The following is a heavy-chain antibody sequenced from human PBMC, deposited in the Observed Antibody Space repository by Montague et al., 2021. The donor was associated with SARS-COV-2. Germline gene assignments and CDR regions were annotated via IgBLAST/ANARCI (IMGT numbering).Heavy chain of an antibody. D-gene: IGHD3-9*01. Sequence: PALVKPTQTLTLTCTFSGFSLSTSGMCVSWIRQPQGKALEWLALXXWDDDKYYSTSLKTRLTISKDTSKNQVVLTMTNMDPVDTATYYCARIRDYDILTGSYSGFDYWGQGTLVTVSS. J-gene: IGHJ4*02. CDR3: ARIRDYDILTGSYSGFDY. CDR1: GFSLSTSGMC. CDR2: XXWDDDK. V-gene: IGHV2-70*01.